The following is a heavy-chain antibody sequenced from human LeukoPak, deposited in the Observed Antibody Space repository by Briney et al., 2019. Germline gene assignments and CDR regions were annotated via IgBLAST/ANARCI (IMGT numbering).Heavy chain of an antibody. V-gene: IGHV3-20*01. CDR3: ARGEYHDSSGHYHEYYFDL. D-gene: IGHD3-22*01. CDR2: INWNGATT. J-gene: IGHJ2*01. Sequence: AGGSLRLSCAASGFTFDAYGMNWVRQAPGKGLEWVSGINWNGATTGYVDSVKGRFTVSRDNAKNSLYLQMNSLRAEDTALYHCARGEYHDSSGHYHEYYFDLWGRGTLVTVSS. CDR1: GFTFDAYG.